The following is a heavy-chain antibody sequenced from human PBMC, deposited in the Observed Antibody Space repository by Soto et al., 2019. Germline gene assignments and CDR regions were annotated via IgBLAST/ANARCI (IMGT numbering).Heavy chain of an antibody. V-gene: IGHV1-69*08. CDR3: ARDPYMTTVTTGDY. CDR1: GGTFSSYT. Sequence: QVQLVQSGAEVKKPGSSVKVSCKASGGTFSSYTISWVRQAPGQGLEWMGRIIPILGIANYAQKFQGRVTITADKSTSTAYMELSSLRSEDTGVHYCARDPYMTTVTTGDYWGQGTLVTVSS. J-gene: IGHJ4*02. CDR2: IIPILGIA. D-gene: IGHD4-17*01.